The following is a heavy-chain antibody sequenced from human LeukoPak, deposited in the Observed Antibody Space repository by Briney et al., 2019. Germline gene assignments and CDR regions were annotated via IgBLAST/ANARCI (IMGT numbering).Heavy chain of an antibody. D-gene: IGHD1-26*01. CDR1: GDAISSYY. Sequence: PSETLSLTCTVSGDAISSYYWSWIRQPPGKGLEWIGYIYYSGSANYNPSLKSRVTISVDTSKNHFSLKLSSVTAADTAVYYCARHSRSYYDLDYWGQGTPVTVSS. J-gene: IGHJ4*02. CDR3: ARHSRSYYDLDY. CDR2: IYYSGSA. V-gene: IGHV4-59*08.